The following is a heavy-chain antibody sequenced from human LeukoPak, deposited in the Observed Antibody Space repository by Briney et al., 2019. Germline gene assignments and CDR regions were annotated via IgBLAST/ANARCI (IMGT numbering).Heavy chain of an antibody. J-gene: IGHJ4*02. V-gene: IGHV3-23*01. CDR2: ISGSGGST. CDR3: AKGRSSGWYYFDY. Sequence: PGGSLILSCTASGFTFSSYAMSWVRQAPGKGLEWVSAISGSGGSTYYADSVKGRFTISRDNSKSTLYLQMNSLRAEDTAVYYCAKGRSSGWYYFDYWGQGTLVTVSS. CDR1: GFTFSSYA. D-gene: IGHD6-19*01.